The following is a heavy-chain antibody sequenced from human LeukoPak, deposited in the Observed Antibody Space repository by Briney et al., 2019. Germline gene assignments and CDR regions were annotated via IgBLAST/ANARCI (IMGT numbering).Heavy chain of an antibody. Sequence: SETLSLTCTVSGGSVNGYYWSWIRQPPGKGLEWIGYIYYSGNTKYNPPLKSRVTMSVDTSKNQFSLRLSSVTAADTAVYYCARVAHYYDSSGYYDYWGQGTLVTVSS. CDR2: IYYSGNT. CDR3: ARVAHYYDSSGYYDY. J-gene: IGHJ4*02. D-gene: IGHD3-22*01. CDR1: GGSVNGYY. V-gene: IGHV4-59*08.